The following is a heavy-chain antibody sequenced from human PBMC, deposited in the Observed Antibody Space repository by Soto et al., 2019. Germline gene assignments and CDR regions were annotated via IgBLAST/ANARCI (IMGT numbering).Heavy chain of an antibody. CDR1: GFTFRNYA. CDR2: LVGGASEI. J-gene: IGHJ3*01. V-gene: IGHV3-23*01. Sequence: PGGSLRLSCAASGFTFRNYAMSWVRQTPGKGLEWVSGLVGGASEIYYADSVKGRFTISRDNSKNILYLHMSSLSAEDAAIYYCAKDQIENNALWDAFDAWGQGTMVTVSS. CDR3: AKDQIENNALWDAFDA. D-gene: IGHD1-20*01.